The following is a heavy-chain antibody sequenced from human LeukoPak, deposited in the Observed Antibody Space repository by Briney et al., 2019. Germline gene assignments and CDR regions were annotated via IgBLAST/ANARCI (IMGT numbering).Heavy chain of an antibody. J-gene: IGHJ4*02. CDR1: GFTFISYW. CDR3: AREVPGHYDMLTGPDY. D-gene: IGHD3-9*01. Sequence: PGGSLRLSCAASGFTFISYWMSSVRQAPGKGLEWVANIKQDGSEKYYVDSVKGRFTISRDNAKNSLYLQMNSLRAEDTGVYYCAREVPGHYDMLTGPDYWGQGTLVTVSS. V-gene: IGHV3-7*03. CDR2: IKQDGSEK.